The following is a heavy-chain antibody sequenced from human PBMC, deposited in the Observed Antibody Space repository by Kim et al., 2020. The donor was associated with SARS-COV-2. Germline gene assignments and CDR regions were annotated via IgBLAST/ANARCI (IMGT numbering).Heavy chain of an antibody. CDR1: GGSISSYY. J-gene: IGHJ3*02. CDR2: IYYSGST. V-gene: IGHV4-59*13. D-gene: IGHD6-19*01. Sequence: SETLSLTCTVSGGSISSYYWSWIRQPPGKGLEWIGYIYYSGSTNYNPSLKSRVTISVDTSKNQFSLKLSSVTAADTAVYYCARVKRPYSSGWYFLAFDIWGQGTMVTVSS. CDR3: ARVKRPYSSGWYFLAFDI.